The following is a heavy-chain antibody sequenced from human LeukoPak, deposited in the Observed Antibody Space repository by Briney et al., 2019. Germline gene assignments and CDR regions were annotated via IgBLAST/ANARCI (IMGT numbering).Heavy chain of an antibody. CDR3: AREGRWLQPFDY. Sequence: SETLSLTCTVSGGSISSYYWIWIRQPAGKGLEWIGRIYTSGSTNYNPSLKSRVTISVDTSKNQFSLKLSSVTAADTAVYYCAREGRWLQPFDYWGQGTLVTVSS. CDR2: IYTSGST. V-gene: IGHV4-4*07. CDR1: GGSISSYY. D-gene: IGHD5-24*01. J-gene: IGHJ4*02.